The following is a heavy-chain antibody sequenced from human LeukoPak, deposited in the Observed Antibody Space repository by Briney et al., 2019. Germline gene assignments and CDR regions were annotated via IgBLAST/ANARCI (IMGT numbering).Heavy chain of an antibody. J-gene: IGHJ5*02. CDR2: ISTYNGDT. Sequence: GESLKISCKGSGYTFTNYGISWVRQAPGQGLEWMGWISTYNGDTDFAQNFQGRVAMTTDTSTSTVDMELRSLKSDDTAVYYCARDLPDYGDYGGWFDPWGQGTLVTVSS. D-gene: IGHD4-17*01. CDR3: ARDLPDYGDYGGWFDP. CDR1: GYTFTNYG. V-gene: IGHV1-18*01.